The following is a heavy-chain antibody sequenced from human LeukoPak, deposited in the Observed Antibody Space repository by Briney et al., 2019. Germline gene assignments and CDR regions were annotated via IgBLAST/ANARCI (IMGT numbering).Heavy chain of an antibody. J-gene: IGHJ4*02. CDR3: AKDETTGWYDY. V-gene: IGHV3-23*01. D-gene: IGHD6-19*01. CDR2: ISGGSSGST. Sequence: GGSLRLSCAASGFTFSDYAMSWVRQAPGKGLEWLSVISGGSSGSTYYADSVTGRFTISRDNSKNTVYLQMNSLRAEDTAVYYCAKDETTGWYDYWGQGTLVTVSS. CDR1: GFTFSDYA.